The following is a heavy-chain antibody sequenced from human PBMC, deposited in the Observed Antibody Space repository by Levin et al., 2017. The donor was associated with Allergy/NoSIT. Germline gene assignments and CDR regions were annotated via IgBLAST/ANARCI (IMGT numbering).Heavy chain of an antibody. J-gene: IGHJ6*03. CDR2: INTNTGNP. CDR3: ARVRPIDYGERDYYYYMDF. CDR1: GYTFTSYA. D-gene: IGHD4-17*01. V-gene: IGHV7-4-1*02. Sequence: ASVKVSCKASGYTFTSYAMNWVRQAPGQGLEWMGWINTNTGNPTYAQGFTGRFVFYLDTSVSTAYLQISSLKAEDTAVYYCARVRPIDYGERDYYYYMDFWGKGTTVTVSS.